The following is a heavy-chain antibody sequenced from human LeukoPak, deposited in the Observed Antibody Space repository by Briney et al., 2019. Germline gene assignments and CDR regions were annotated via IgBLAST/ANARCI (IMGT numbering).Heavy chain of an antibody. Sequence: GGSLRLSCAASGFTFSSYAVSWVRQAPGKGLEWVSSISSSGDSTYYADSVKGRITISRDNSKNTLYLQMNSLRAEDTAVYYCAKDRNYYDSSAYYDYWGQGTLVTVSS. CDR1: GFTFSSYA. CDR3: AKDRNYYDSSAYYDY. J-gene: IGHJ4*02. D-gene: IGHD3-22*01. V-gene: IGHV3-23*01. CDR2: ISSSGDST.